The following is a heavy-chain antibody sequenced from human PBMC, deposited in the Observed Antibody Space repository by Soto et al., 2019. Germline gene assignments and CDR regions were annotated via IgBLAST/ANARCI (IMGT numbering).Heavy chain of an antibody. D-gene: IGHD6-6*01. V-gene: IGHV4-31*03. CDR1: GGSMSSGSYY. CDR2: ISNSGNT. J-gene: IGHJ5*02. Sequence: SETLSLTCSVSGGSMSSGSYYWIWMRPHPGQDLEWVANISNSGNTYYNPALETGLTILLDTSKNLFSLSLTSVTAADTALYYCARGSFSGSSSWFDPWGQGTLVTVSS. CDR3: ARGSFSGSSSWFDP.